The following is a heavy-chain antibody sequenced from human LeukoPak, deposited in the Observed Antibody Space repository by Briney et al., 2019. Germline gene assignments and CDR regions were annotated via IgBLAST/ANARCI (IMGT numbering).Heavy chain of an antibody. D-gene: IGHD3-22*01. Sequence: GGSLRLSCAASGFTVSNAWMSWVRQAPGKGLEWDGRLKSKTDGETTDYDAPVKGRFTISRDDSKNTLYLQMNSLKTEDTAVYYCTTVYSDSGGFYFNYCDYWGQGTLVTVS. V-gene: IGHV3-15*01. CDR1: GFTVSNAW. CDR3: TTVYSDSGGFYFNYCDY. J-gene: IGHJ4*02. CDR2: LKSKTDGETT.